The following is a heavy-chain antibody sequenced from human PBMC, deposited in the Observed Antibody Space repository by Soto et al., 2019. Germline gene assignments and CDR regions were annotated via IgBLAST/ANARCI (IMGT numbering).Heavy chain of an antibody. CDR2: IYNSGST. D-gene: IGHD1-26*01. CDR1: GGSINNNGYF. V-gene: IGHV4-30-4*01. Sequence: QVQLQESGPGVVEPSQTLSLTCTVSGGSINNNGYFWSWIRQPPGSGLEWIGHIYNSGSTYSNPSLKSRLTLSVATSKNQFSLKLSSVTAADTAVYYWARGPSGAKVDYWGQGTLVTVSS. J-gene: IGHJ4*02. CDR3: ARGPSGAKVDY.